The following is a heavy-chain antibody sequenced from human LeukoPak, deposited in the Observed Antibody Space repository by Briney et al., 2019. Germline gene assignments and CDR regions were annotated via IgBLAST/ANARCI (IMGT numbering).Heavy chain of an antibody. CDR3: AKGQGYCSGGSCYRPRRYYYYYGMDV. V-gene: IGHV3-23*01. J-gene: IGHJ6*02. D-gene: IGHD2-15*01. CDR2: ISGSGGST. CDR1: GFTFSSYA. Sequence: GGSLRLSCAASGFTFSSYAMSWVRQAPGKGLEWVSAISGSGGSTYYADSVKGRFTISRDNSKNTLYLQMNSLRVEDTAVYYCAKGQGYCSGGSCYRPRRYYYYYGMDVWGQGTTVTVSS.